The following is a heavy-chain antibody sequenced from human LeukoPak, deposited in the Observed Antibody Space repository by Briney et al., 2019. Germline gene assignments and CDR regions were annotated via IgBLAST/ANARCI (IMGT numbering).Heavy chain of an antibody. CDR3: ARADYYDSSGYYYDFDY. D-gene: IGHD3-22*01. J-gene: IGHJ4*02. V-gene: IGHV1-8*02. CDR2: MNPNSGNT. CDR1: GGTFSSYA. Sequence: GSSVKVSCKASGGTFSSYAINWVRQATGQGLEWMGWMNPNSGNTGYAQKFQGRVTMTRNTSISTAYMELSSLRSEDTAVYYCARADYYDSSGYYYDFDYWGQGTLVTVSS.